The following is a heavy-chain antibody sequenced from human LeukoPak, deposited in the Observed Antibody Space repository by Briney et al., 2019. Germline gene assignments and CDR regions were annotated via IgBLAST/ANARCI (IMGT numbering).Heavy chain of an antibody. CDR2: INPSGGST. J-gene: IGHJ4*02. CDR3: ARVKVIGYYDSSGEWDY. D-gene: IGHD3-22*01. CDR1: GYTFTSYY. V-gene: IGHV1-46*01. Sequence: ASVKVSCKASGYTFTSYYMHWVRQAPGQGLEWMGIINPSGGSTSYAQKFQGRVTITRDTSTSTAYMELSSLRSEDTAVYYCARVKVIGYYDSSGEWDYWGQGTLVTVSS.